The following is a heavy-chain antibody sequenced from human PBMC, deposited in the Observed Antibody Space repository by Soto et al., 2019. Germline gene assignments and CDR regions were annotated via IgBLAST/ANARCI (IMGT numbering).Heavy chain of an antibody. CDR1: GGSISSYY. D-gene: IGHD5-12*01. CDR2: IYYSGST. V-gene: IGHV4-59*01. Sequence: SETLSLTCTVSGGSISSYYWSWIRQPPGKGLEWIGYIYYSGSTNYNPSLKSRVTISVDTSKNQFSLKLSSVTAADTAVYYCERVGLHSIYDGMDVWGQGTTVTVSS. J-gene: IGHJ6*02. CDR3: ERVGLHSIYDGMDV.